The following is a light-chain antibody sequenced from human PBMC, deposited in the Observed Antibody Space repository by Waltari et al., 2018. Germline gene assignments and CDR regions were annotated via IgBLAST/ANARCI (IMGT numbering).Light chain of an antibody. CDR2: KAS. Sequence: DIQMTQSPSTLSASVGDRVTITCRASQSISSWLAWYQQKPGKAPKLLIYKASSLESGFPSRFSGCGSGTEFTLTISSLQPDDFATYYCQQYNSYPLTFGGGTKVEIK. CDR1: QSISSW. CDR3: QQYNSYPLT. J-gene: IGKJ4*01. V-gene: IGKV1-5*03.